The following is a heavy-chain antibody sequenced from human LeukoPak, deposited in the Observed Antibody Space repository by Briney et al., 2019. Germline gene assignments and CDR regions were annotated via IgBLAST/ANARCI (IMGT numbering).Heavy chain of an antibody. CDR2: VRYDGSDK. CDR3: AKTGGRDGYGFDS. V-gene: IGHV3-33*06. Sequence: GTSLRLSCAASVFTFSSHGMHWLRQAPGKGLEWVAVVRYDGSDKYYADSVKGRFTISRENSKNTLYLQMNSLRAEDTALYYCAKTGGRDGYGFDSWGQGTLVPVSP. J-gene: IGHJ4*02. CDR1: VFTFSSHG. D-gene: IGHD5-24*01.